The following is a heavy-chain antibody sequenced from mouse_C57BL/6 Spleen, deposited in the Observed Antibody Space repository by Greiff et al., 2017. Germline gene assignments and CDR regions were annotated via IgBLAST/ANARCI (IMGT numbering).Heavy chain of an antibody. D-gene: IGHD2-4*01. Sequence: EVQLQESGAELVKPGASVKLSCTASGFNITDYYMHWVKQRTEQGLEWIGRIDPEDGDTKYAPKFQGKATLTADTSSNTAYLQLSSLTSEDTAVYYCARSGDYDWCAYWGQGTLVTVSA. CDR1: GFNITDYY. J-gene: IGHJ3*01. V-gene: IGHV14-2*01. CDR2: IDPEDGDT. CDR3: ARSGDYDWCAY.